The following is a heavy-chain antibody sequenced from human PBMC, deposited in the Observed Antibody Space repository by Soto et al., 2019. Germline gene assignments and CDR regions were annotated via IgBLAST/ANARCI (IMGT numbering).Heavy chain of an antibody. CDR2: IIPLFGTA. D-gene: IGHD7-27*01. Sequence: QVQLVQSGAEVKKPGSSVKVSCKASGGTFSTYAIDWVRQAPGQGLEWMGGIIPLFGTAKYAQNFQGRITITADESTNTAYMELRSLRSQDTAVYYCARGPLLTASDYWGQGTLVTVSS. V-gene: IGHV1-69*01. CDR1: GGTFSTYA. CDR3: ARGPLLTASDY. J-gene: IGHJ4*02.